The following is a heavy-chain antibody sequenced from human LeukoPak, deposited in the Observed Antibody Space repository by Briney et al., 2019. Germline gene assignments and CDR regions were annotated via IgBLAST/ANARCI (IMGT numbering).Heavy chain of an antibody. J-gene: IGHJ5*02. CDR1: GFTFSRYW. D-gene: IGHD4-17*01. V-gene: IGHV3-7*03. CDR3: ARDYGDYVFDP. Sequence: PGGSLRLSCAASGFTFSRYWMSWVRQAPGKGLEWVANIKQDGSEKYYVDSVKGRFTISRDNAKNSLYLQMNSLRAEDTAVCYCARDYGDYVFDPWGQGTLVTVSS. CDR2: IKQDGSEK.